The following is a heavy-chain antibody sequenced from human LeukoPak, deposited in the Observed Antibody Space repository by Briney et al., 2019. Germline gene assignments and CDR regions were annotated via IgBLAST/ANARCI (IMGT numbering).Heavy chain of an antibody. CDR2: IVVGSSNT. Sequence: SVKVSCKASGFTFTSSAMQWVRQARGQRLEWIGWIVVGSSNTNYAQKFQERVTITRDMSTSTAYMELSSLRSEDTAVYYCAADWVAAAGALRYYYYMDVWGKGTTVTVSS. CDR3: AADWVAAAGALRYYYYMDV. J-gene: IGHJ6*03. V-gene: IGHV1-58*02. D-gene: IGHD6-13*01. CDR1: GFTFTSSA.